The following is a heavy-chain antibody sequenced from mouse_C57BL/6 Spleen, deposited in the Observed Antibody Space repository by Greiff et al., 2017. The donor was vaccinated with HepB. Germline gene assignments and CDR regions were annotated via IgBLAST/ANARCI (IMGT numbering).Heavy chain of an antibody. CDR3: ARSTTVVATPYYYAMDY. CDR2: IHPNSGST. J-gene: IGHJ4*01. D-gene: IGHD1-1*01. CDR1: GYTFTSYW. Sequence: QVQLQQSGAELVKPGASVKLSCKASGYTFTSYWMHWVKQRPGQGLEWIGMIHPNSGSTNYNEKFKSKATLTVDKSSSTAYMQLSSLTSEDSAVYYCARSTTVVATPYYYAMDYWGQGTSVTVSS. V-gene: IGHV1-64*01.